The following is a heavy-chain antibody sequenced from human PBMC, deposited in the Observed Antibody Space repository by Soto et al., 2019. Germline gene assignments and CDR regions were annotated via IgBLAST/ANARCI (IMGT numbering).Heavy chain of an antibody. J-gene: IGHJ5*02. D-gene: IGHD5-12*01. V-gene: IGHV1-69*06. CDR1: GGTFSNYV. CDR3: AKGVDIVATISLWFDP. CDR2: IIPMFGTP. Sequence: QVQLVQSGAEVKKPGSSVKVSCKASGGTFSNYVINWVRQAPGQGLEWMGGIIPMFGTPNYAQKFQGRVTITADKSTTTAYMELSSLTSEDTAVYYCAKGVDIVATISLWFDPWGQGTLVTVAS.